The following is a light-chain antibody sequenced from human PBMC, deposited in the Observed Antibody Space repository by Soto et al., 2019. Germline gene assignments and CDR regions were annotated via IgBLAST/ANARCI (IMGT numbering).Light chain of an antibody. CDR1: QSVSSN. CDR3: QQYNNWPPT. J-gene: IGKJ1*01. V-gene: IGKV3-15*01. Sequence: EIVMTQSPATLSVSPGERATLSCRASQSVSSNLAWYQQKPGQAPRLLIYGASTRATGIPARFSGSGSGTEFTLTISSLQSEDFAVYYCQQYNNWPPTF. CDR2: GAS.